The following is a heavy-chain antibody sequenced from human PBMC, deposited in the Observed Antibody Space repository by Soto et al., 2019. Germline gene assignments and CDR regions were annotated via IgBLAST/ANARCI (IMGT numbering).Heavy chain of an antibody. CDR2: IYYSGST. D-gene: IGHD5-18*01. Sequence: SETLSLTCTVSGGSISSYYWSWIRQPPGKGLEWIGYIYYSGSTNYNPSLKSRVTISVDTSKNQFSLKLSPVTAADTAVYYCARRGYSYGSLYYYYGMDVWGQGTTVTVSS. CDR3: ARRGYSYGSLYYYYGMDV. V-gene: IGHV4-59*01. CDR1: GGSISSYY. J-gene: IGHJ6*02.